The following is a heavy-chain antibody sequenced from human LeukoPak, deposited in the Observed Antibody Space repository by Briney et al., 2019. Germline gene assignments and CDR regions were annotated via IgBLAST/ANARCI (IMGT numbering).Heavy chain of an antibody. CDR3: AKGLVSALVYFFEN. V-gene: IGHV3-30*18. D-gene: IGHD5/OR15-5a*01. Sequence: GGSLRLSCAASGFTFGSSGMHWVRQAPGKGLEWVTFISYDGNIKYYEDSVRGRFTISRDNSKNTLYLQMNSLRAEDTAVYYCAKGLVSALVYFFENRGQGTLVTVSS. J-gene: IGHJ4*02. CDR1: GFTFGSSG. CDR2: ISYDGNIK.